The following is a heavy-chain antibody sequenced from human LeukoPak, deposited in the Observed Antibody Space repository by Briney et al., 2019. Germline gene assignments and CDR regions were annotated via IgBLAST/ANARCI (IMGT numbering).Heavy chain of an antibody. D-gene: IGHD3-22*01. J-gene: IGHJ4*02. V-gene: IGHV4-34*01. CDR1: GGSFSGYY. CDR3: ARGYYYDFSVTPDY. Sequence: SETLSLTCAVYGGSFSGYYWSWIRQPPGKGLEWIGEINHSGSTNYNPSLKSRVTISVDTSKNQFSLKLSSVTAADTAVYYCARGYYYDFSVTPDYWGQGTLVTVSS. CDR2: INHSGST.